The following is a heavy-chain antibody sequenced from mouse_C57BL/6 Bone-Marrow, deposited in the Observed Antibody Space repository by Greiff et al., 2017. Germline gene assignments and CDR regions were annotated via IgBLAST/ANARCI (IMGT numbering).Heavy chain of an antibody. J-gene: IGHJ2*01. V-gene: IGHV1-9*01. Sequence: QVQLQQSGAELMKPGASVKLSCKATGYTFTGYWIEWVKQRPGHGLEWIGEILPGSGSTNYKEKFKGRATFTADTSSNTAYMQLSSLTTEDSAIYYCASLYDGYPFDYWGQGTTLTVSS. D-gene: IGHD2-3*01. CDR2: ILPGSGST. CDR1: GYTFTGYW. CDR3: ASLYDGYPFDY.